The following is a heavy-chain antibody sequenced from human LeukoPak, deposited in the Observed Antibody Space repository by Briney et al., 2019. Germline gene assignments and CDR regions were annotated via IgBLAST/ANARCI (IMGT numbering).Heavy chain of an antibody. CDR2: INPSSGGT. J-gene: IGHJ4*02. CDR1: GYTFTGYY. V-gene: IGHV1-2*04. CDR3: ARARDSSGYDY. D-gene: IGHD3-22*01. Sequence: GASVKVSCKASGYTFTGYYMHWVRQAPGQGLEWMGWINPSSGGTNYAQKFQGWVTMTRDTSISTAYMELSRLRSDDTAVYYRARARDSSGYDYWGQGTLVTVSS.